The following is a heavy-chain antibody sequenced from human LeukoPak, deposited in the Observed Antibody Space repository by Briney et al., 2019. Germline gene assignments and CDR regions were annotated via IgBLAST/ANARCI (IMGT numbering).Heavy chain of an antibody. V-gene: IGHV3-23*01. CDR1: GVTLRNYA. Sequence: GGSLRLSCAASGVTLRNYAMTWIRQAPGKGLQWVSVISGDGESTYYADSVRGRFTISRDNSKNTMYLQMNNLRAEDTAIYYCAKDRDCSSTGCYVFANWGRGTLVTASS. J-gene: IGHJ4*02. D-gene: IGHD2-2*01. CDR3: AKDRDCSSTGCYVFAN. CDR2: ISGDGEST.